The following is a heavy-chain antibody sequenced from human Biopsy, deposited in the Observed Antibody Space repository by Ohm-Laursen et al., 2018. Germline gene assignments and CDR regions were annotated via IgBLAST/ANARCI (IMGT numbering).Heavy chain of an antibody. CDR2: IYYSGST. D-gene: IGHD3-10*01. CDR1: GGSISRSSYY. Sequence: SDTLSLTCTVTGGSISRSSYYWDWIRQPPGKGLEWIGSIYYSGSTYYNPSLKSRVTIAASRSKNQFSLKLTSATAADTAMYYCARQEFATSPLDYWGQGSLVTVSS. CDR3: ARQEFATSPLDY. V-gene: IGHV4-39*01. J-gene: IGHJ4*02.